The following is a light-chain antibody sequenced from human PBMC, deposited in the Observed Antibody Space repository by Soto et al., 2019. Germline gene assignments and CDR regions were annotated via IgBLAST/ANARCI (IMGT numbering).Light chain of an antibody. J-gene: IGKJ5*01. CDR3: EQLNNYPLT. V-gene: IGKV1-9*01. Sequence: IQLTQSPSSLSASVVDRVTITCRASPGISSYLALYQQNPGKAPQLLIFAASTLQSGVPSSFRVSGSGTDFTLTNSGLQPGDFVTYYCEQLNNYPLTFGQGTRMESK. CDR1: PGISSY. CDR2: AAS.